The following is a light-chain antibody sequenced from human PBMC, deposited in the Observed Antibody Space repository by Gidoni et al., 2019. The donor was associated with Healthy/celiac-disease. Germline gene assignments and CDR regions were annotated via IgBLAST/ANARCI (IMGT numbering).Light chain of an antibody. CDR1: QRVSSN. CDR3: QQYNNWPPLT. CDR2: RAS. Sequence: EIVMTQSPATLSVSPGERATLSCRASQRVSSNLAWYQQKPRQAPRHLIYRASTRATGIPARFSGSGSGTEFTLTISSRQSEDFAVYYCQQYNNWPPLTFGGGTKVEIK. V-gene: IGKV3-15*01. J-gene: IGKJ4*01.